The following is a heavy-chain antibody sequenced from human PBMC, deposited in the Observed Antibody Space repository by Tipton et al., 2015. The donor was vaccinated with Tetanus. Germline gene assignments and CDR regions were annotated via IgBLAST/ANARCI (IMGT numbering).Heavy chain of an antibody. V-gene: IGHV1-2*02. CDR3: ARGMDYDSSGIDDF. CDR2: INPNNGGT. D-gene: IGHD3-22*01. Sequence: QLVQSGAEVKKPGASVKVSCSASGYTFTGYYLHWVRQAPGQGLEWMGWINPNNGGTHFARKFQDRVTLTTDTSISTAYMELSRLTSDDTAIYYCARGMDYDSSGIDDFWGQGTLVTVSS. J-gene: IGHJ4*02. CDR1: GYTFTGYY.